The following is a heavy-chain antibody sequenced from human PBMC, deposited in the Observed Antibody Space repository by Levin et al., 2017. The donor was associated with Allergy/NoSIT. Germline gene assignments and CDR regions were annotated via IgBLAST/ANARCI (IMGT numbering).Heavy chain of an antibody. V-gene: IGHV3-30-3*01. CDR3: ARGKVLLDTAMVTGAFDI. CDR2: ISYDGSNK. Sequence: GGSLRLSCAASGFTFSSYAMHWVRQAPGKGLEWVAVISYDGSNKYYADSVKGRFTISRDNSKNTLYLQMNSLRAEDTAVYYCARGKVLLDTAMVTGAFDIWGQGTMVTVSS. CDR1: GFTFSSYA. D-gene: IGHD5-18*01. J-gene: IGHJ3*02.